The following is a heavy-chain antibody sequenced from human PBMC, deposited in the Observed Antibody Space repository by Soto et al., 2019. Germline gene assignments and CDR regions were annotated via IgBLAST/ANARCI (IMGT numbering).Heavy chain of an antibody. CDR2: IWYDGSNK. CDR3: VRDRVWFGELSGHDYYYGMDV. V-gene: IGHV3-33*01. CDR1: GFTFSSYG. J-gene: IGHJ6*02. Sequence: QVQLVESGGGVVQPGRSLRLSCAASGFTFSSYGMHWVRQAPGKGLAWVAVIWYDGSNKYYADSVKGRFTISRDNSKNTLYLRMNRLRAEDTAVYYCVRDRVWFGELSGHDYYYGMDVWGQGTTVTVSS. D-gene: IGHD3-10*01.